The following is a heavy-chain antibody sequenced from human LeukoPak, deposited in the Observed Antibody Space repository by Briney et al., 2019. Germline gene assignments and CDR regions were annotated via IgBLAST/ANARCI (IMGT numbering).Heavy chain of an antibody. V-gene: IGHV1-46*01. Sequence: ASVEVSCKTFGYTFTIYYIHWVRQAPGQGLEWMGIINPNGGSTSYAQKFQGRLTMTADTSTSTVYMELSSLKSEDTTMYYCARGPRRGVPTAAPQGPLDGFDIWGQGTMVTVSS. CDR2: INPNGGST. J-gene: IGHJ3*02. CDR1: GYTFTIYY. D-gene: IGHD2-15*01. CDR3: ARGPRRGVPTAAPQGPLDGFDI.